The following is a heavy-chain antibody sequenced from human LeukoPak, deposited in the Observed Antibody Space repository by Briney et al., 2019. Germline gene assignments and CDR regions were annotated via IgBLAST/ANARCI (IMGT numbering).Heavy chain of an antibody. Sequence: PGGSLRLSCAVSGVTFSSSAMSWVRLAPGKGLEWVSAISGNAGKTYYADSVKGRFTISRDNSKNTLFLQMNSLRAEDTAVYYCAKNSGWPLDYYYSGMDVWGQGTTVTVSS. J-gene: IGHJ6*02. D-gene: IGHD6-19*01. V-gene: IGHV3-23*01. CDR2: ISGNAGKT. CDR3: AKNSGWPLDYYYSGMDV. CDR1: GVTFSSSA.